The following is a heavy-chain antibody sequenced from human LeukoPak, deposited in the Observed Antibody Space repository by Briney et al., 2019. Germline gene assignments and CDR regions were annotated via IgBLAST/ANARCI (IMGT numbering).Heavy chain of an antibody. J-gene: IGHJ4*02. V-gene: IGHV4-34*01. CDR2: IYHSRYT. CDR3: ARIRCSPTDNTCSNY. D-gene: IGHD2/OR15-2a*01. Sequence: PSETLSLTCAVHGVSFSGNYWSWIRQSPEKGLEWIGEIYHSRYTTYNPSLKSRVTISADTSENQLSLRLTSVTAAATALYYRARIRCSPTDNTCSNYWGQGTLVTVSS. CDR1: GVSFSGNY.